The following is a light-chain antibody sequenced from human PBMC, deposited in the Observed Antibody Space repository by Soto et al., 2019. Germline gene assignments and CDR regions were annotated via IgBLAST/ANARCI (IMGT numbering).Light chain of an antibody. CDR1: QSVNHN. CDR3: QQRHMWPIT. Sequence: VMTQTPDTQSASPGERASLSCRASQSVNHNLAWYLQKPGQAPRLLIYDAYNRATGIPPRFSGSGSGTDSTLTISILEPEDSAVYYCQQRHMWPITFGQGTRLEIK. CDR2: DAY. J-gene: IGKJ5*01. V-gene: IGKV3-11*01.